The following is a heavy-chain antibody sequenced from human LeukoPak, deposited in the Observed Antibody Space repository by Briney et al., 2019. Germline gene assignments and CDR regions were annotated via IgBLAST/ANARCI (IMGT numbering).Heavy chain of an antibody. D-gene: IGHD3-22*01. CDR1: GYTFTSYG. CDR2: ISAYNGNT. CDR3: AKVYYYDSSDAFDI. V-gene: IGHV1-18*01. J-gene: IGHJ3*02. Sequence: ASVKVSCKASGYTFTSYGISWVRQAPGQGLEWMGWISAYNGNTNYAQKLQGRVTMTTDTSTSTAYMELSSLRSEDTAVYYCAKVYYYDSSDAFDIWGQGTMVTVSS.